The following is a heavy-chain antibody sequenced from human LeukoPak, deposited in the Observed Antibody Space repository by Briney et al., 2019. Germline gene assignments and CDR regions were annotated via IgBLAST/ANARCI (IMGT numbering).Heavy chain of an antibody. D-gene: IGHD1-26*01. CDR3: TRSAGGTFDY. CDR1: GFTFSDST. J-gene: IGHJ4*02. CDR2: IRTKVNSYAT. Sequence: GGSLTLSCAASGFTFSDSTMHWVRQASGKGLEWVGRIRTKVNSYATAYAASVKGRFTISRDDSKNTAYLQMNSLKTEDTAVYYCTRSAGGTFDYWGQGTLVTVSS. V-gene: IGHV3-73*01.